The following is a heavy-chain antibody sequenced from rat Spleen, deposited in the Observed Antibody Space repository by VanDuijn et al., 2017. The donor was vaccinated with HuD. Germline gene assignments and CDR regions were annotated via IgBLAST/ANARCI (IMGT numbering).Heavy chain of an antibody. CDR3: GRHGDYYGIYPFDH. Sequence: EVQLVESGGGLVQPGRSLKLSCAASGFTFSSFPMAWVRQAPKKGLEWVASITNIAGRTHYPDSVKGRFTISRDNAKSTLYLQMDSLRSEDTATYYCGRHGDYYGIYPFDHWGQGVMVTVSS. V-gene: IGHV5-7*01. CDR2: ITNIAGRT. D-gene: IGHD1-8*01. CDR1: GFTFSSFP. J-gene: IGHJ2*01.